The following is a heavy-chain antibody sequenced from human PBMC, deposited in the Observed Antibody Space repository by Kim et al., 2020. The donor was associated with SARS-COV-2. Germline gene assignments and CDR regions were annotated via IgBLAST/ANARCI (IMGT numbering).Heavy chain of an antibody. Sequence: GGSLRLSCAASGFAFDIYGMSWVRQTPGKGLEWVAGINRNSGSRGYADFVRGRLTISRDNAKRSLYMQINGLRVEDTALYYCVRGYAGGPFDLWSQGSL. V-gene: IGHV3-20*04. J-gene: IGHJ4*02. D-gene: IGHD3-16*01. CDR1: GFAFDIYG. CDR2: INRNSGSR. CDR3: VRGYAGGPFDL.